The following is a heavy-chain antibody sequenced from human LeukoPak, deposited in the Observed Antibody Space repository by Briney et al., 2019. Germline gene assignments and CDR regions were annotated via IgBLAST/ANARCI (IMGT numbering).Heavy chain of an antibody. D-gene: IGHD3-10*01. Sequence: PGGSLRLSCAASGFTLSSYSMNWVRQAPGKGLEWVSYISSSSSTIYYADSVKGRFTISRDNAKNSLYLQMNSLRAEDTAVYYCARDIIPSYYGSGSYVDYWGQGTLVTVSS. CDR3: ARDIIPSYYGSGSYVDY. CDR2: ISSSSSTI. V-gene: IGHV3-48*01. J-gene: IGHJ4*02. CDR1: GFTLSSYS.